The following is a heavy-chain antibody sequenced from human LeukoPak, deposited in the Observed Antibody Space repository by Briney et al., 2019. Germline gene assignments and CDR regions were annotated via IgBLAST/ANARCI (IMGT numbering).Heavy chain of an antibody. Sequence: PGGSLRLSCAASGFTVSSNYMSWVRQAPGKGLEWVSVIYSGGSTYYADPVKGRFTISRDNSKNTLYLQMNSLRAEDTAVYYCARVEWLVGGGYFDYWGQGTLVTVSS. D-gene: IGHD6-19*01. CDR3: ARVEWLVGGGYFDY. CDR2: IYSGGST. CDR1: GFTVSSNY. J-gene: IGHJ4*02. V-gene: IGHV3-53*01.